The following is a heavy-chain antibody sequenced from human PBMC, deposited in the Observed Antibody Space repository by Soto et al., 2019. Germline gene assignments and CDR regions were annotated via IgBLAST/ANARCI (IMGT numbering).Heavy chain of an antibody. Sequence: GGSLRLSCAASGFTFSSYAMSWVRQAPGKGLEWVSAISGSGGSTYYADSVKGRFTISRDNSKNTLYLQMNSLRAEDTAVYYCARDVGYCSSTSCYENAFYIWGQGTMVTVSS. CDR1: GFTFSSYA. CDR2: ISGSGGST. CDR3: ARDVGYCSSTSCYENAFYI. D-gene: IGHD2-2*03. V-gene: IGHV3-23*01. J-gene: IGHJ3*02.